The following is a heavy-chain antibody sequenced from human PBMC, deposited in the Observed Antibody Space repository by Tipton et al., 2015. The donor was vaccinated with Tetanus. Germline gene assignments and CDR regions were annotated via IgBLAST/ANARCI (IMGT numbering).Heavy chain of an antibody. J-gene: IGHJ6*02. D-gene: IGHD5-18*01. CDR2: IYPGDSDT. V-gene: IGHV5-51*03. CDR1: GYSFTSYW. CDR3: ARVDTAMVEDYYYYYGMDV. Sequence: QSGPEVKKPGESLKISCKGSGYSFTSYWIGWVRQMPGKGLEWMGIIYPGDSDTRYSPSFQGQVTISADKSISTAYLQWSSLKASNTAMYYCARVDTAMVEDYYYYYGMDVWGQGTTVTVSS.